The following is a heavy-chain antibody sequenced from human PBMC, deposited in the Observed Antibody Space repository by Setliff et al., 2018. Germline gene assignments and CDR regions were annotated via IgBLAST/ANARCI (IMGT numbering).Heavy chain of an antibody. CDR1: GFTFSSNN. CDR2: ISGSSSYI. V-gene: IGHV3-21*01. CDR3: ARAPSSSSASWFDP. D-gene: IGHD6-6*01. J-gene: IGHJ5*02. Sequence: GGSLRLSCAASGFTFSSNNMHWVRRAPGKGLEWVSCISGSSSYIYYADSVKGRFTISRDNAKNSLYLQMNSLRAEDTAVYYCARAPSSSSASWFDPWGQGTLVTVSS.